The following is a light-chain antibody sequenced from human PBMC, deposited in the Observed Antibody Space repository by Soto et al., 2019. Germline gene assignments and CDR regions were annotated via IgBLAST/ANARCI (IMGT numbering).Light chain of an antibody. CDR1: RGIGNA. CDR3: QKYDSAPT. J-gene: IGKJ1*01. Sequence: DIQMTQSPSSLSASVGDRVTITCRPSRGIGNALAWYQQKPGTVPKLLIHSASTLQSGVPSRFSGSGSGTDFTLTISSLHPEDVASYYCQKYDSAPTFGPGTKVEIK. V-gene: IGKV1-27*01. CDR2: SAS.